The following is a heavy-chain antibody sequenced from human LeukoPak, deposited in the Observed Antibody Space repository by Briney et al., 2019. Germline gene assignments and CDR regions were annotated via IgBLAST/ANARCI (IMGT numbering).Heavy chain of an antibody. V-gene: IGHV3-30*18. CDR1: GFTFSSYG. Sequence: GGSLTLSCAASGFTFSSYGMHWVRQAPGKGLEWVAVISYDGSNKYYADSVKGRFTISRDNSKNTLYLQMNSLRAEDTAVYYCAKDLICSGGSCYSGGFNYWGQGTLVTVSS. J-gene: IGHJ4*02. CDR2: ISYDGSNK. CDR3: AKDLICSGGSCYSGGFNY. D-gene: IGHD2-15*01.